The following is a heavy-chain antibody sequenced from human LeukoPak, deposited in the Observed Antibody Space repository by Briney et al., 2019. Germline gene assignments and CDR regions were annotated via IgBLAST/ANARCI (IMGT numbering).Heavy chain of an antibody. Sequence: GGSLRLSCAVSGFAFGSEAMSWVRQSPARGLEWVASISPGGGTTYYADSVKGRFTISRDNAKNSLYLQMNSLRAEDTAVYYCARVPIYYDTSGYPYFDYWGQGTLVTVSS. CDR2: ISPGGGTT. CDR3: ARVPIYYDTSGYPYFDY. CDR1: GFAFGSEA. D-gene: IGHD3-22*01. V-gene: IGHV3-23*01. J-gene: IGHJ4*02.